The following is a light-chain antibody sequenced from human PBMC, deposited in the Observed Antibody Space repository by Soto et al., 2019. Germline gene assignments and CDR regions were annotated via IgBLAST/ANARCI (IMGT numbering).Light chain of an antibody. J-gene: IGKJ2*01. CDR3: QQYNKWPPDT. CDR1: QSVGSD. CDR2: GAS. Sequence: EIVMTQSPATLSVSPGERATLSCRASQSVGSDLAWYQQKPGQAPRLVIYGASTRATGIPARFSGSGSGTEFTLTISSLQSEDFAVYYCQQYNKWPPDTFGQGTKLEIK. V-gene: IGKV3-15*01.